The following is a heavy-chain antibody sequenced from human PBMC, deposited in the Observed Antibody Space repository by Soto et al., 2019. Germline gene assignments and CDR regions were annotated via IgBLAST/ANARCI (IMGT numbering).Heavy chain of an antibody. Sequence: GSLRLSCAASGFTFDDYGLSWVRQAPGKGLEWVSGINWNGGSTRYADSVKGRFTISRDNAKNSLYLQMNSLRAEDTAVYYCASYYDSSGYYPYFDYWGQGTLVTVSS. V-gene: IGHV3-20*04. J-gene: IGHJ4*02. CDR1: GFTFDDYG. CDR2: INWNGGST. D-gene: IGHD3-22*01. CDR3: ASYYDSSGYYPYFDY.